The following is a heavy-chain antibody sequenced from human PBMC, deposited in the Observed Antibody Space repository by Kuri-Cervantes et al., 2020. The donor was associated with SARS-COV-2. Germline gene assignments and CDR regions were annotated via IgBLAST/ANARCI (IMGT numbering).Heavy chain of an antibody. V-gene: IGHV3-30*03. J-gene: IGHJ6*03. D-gene: IGHD3-22*01. Sequence: LSLTCAASGFTFNSYGMHWVRQAPGKGLEWVAVISYDGKKKYYADSVKGRFTISRDNSKNTVYLQMNSLRSEDTAVYYCAREGYYDSSGNYAATGMDVWGKGTTVTVSS. CDR2: ISYDGKKK. CDR3: AREGYYDSSGNYAATGMDV. CDR1: GFTFNSYG.